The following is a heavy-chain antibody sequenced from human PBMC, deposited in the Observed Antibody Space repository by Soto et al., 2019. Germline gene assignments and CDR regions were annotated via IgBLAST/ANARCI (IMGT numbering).Heavy chain of an antibody. J-gene: IGHJ4*02. CDR1: GGTFSSYT. D-gene: IGHD3-10*01. CDR2: IIPILGIA. Sequence: QVQRVQSGAEVKKPGSSVKVSCKASGGTFSSYTISWVRQAPGQGLEWMGRIIPILGIANYAQKFQGRVTITADKSTSTAYMELSSLRSEDTAVYYCARSPSRINPPDYWGQGTLVTVSS. V-gene: IGHV1-69*02. CDR3: ARSPSRINPPDY.